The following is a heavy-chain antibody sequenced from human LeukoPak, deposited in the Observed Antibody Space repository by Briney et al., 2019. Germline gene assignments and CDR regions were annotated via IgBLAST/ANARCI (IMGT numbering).Heavy chain of an antibody. D-gene: IGHD3-22*01. CDR2: INPSGGST. CDR1: GYTFTNYY. Sequence: ASVKVSCKASGYTFTNYYMHWVRQAPGQGLEWMGIINPSGGSTSYAQKFQGRVTMTRDTSTSTVYMELSSLRSEDTAVYYCARVKTMIVVVRLFDYWGQGTQVTVSS. J-gene: IGHJ4*02. V-gene: IGHV1-46*01. CDR3: ARVKTMIVVVRLFDY.